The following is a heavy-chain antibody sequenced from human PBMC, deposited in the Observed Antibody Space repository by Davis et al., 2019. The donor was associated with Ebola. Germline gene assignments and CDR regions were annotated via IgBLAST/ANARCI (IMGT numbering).Heavy chain of an antibody. Sequence: HSQTLSLTCAISGDSVSGSSGAWNWIRQSPSRGLEWLGRTYYNSKWYNDSAGSVKSRITINPDTSKNHFSLQLNSVTPDDTAVYYCVKGWGSTGLNHWGQGTLVTVSS. V-gene: IGHV6-1*01. J-gene: IGHJ5*02. D-gene: IGHD2-8*02. CDR3: VKGWGSTGLNH. CDR1: GDSVSGSSGA. CDR2: TYYNSKWYN.